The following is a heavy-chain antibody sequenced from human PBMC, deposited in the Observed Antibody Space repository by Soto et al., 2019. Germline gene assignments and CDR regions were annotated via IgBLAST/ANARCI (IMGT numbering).Heavy chain of an antibody. CDR3: ARGSIGGYSYGSHWFDP. CDR2: INHSGST. V-gene: IGHV4-34*01. Sequence: PSETLSLTCAVYGGSFSGYYWSWIRQPPGKGLEWIGEINHSGSTNYNPSLKSRVTISVDTSKNQFSLKLSSVTAADTAVYYCARGSIGGYSYGSHWFDPWGQGTLVTVSS. CDR1: GGSFSGYY. D-gene: IGHD5-18*01. J-gene: IGHJ5*02.